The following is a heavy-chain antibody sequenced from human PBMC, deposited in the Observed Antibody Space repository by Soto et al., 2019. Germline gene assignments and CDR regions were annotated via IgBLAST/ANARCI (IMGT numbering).Heavy chain of an antibody. D-gene: IGHD2-15*01. CDR1: GGSISSSSYY. CDR3: ARQKKDEHLPPHIVVVVAATSWFDP. V-gene: IGHV4-39*01. J-gene: IGHJ5*02. CDR2: IYYSGST. Sequence: SETLSLTCTVSGGSISSSSYYWGWIRQPPGKGLEWIGSIYYSGSTYYNPSLKSRVTISVDTSKNQFSLKLSSVTAADTAVYYCARQKKDEHLPPHIVVVVAATSWFDPWGQGTLVTVSS.